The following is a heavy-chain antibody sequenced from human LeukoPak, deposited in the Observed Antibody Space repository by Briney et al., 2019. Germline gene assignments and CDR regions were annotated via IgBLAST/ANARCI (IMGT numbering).Heavy chain of an antibody. CDR3: ARDMGATYYEFWSGYSALFDY. CDR2: IYTSGST. V-gene: IGHV4-4*07. CDR1: GGSISSYY. Sequence: SETLSLTCTVSGGSISSYYWSWIRQPAGKGLEWIGRIYTSGSTNYNPSLKSRVTMSVDTSKNQFSLKLSSVTAADTAVYYCARDMGATYYEFWSGYSALFDYWGQGTLVTVSS. J-gene: IGHJ4*02. D-gene: IGHD3-3*01.